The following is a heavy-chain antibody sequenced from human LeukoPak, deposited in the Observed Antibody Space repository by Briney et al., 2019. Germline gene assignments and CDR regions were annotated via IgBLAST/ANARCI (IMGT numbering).Heavy chain of an antibody. CDR1: GGSISSSNYY. CDR2: IYYSGST. D-gene: IGHD3-10*01. J-gene: IGHJ4*02. CDR3: ARREFYFNY. V-gene: IGHV4-39*01. Sequence: SETLSLTFTVSGGSISSSNYYWGWIRQPPGKGLEWIGSIYYSGSTYYNPSLKSRVTISVDASKNQFSLKLSSVTAADTAIYYCARREFYFNYWGQGTLVTVSS.